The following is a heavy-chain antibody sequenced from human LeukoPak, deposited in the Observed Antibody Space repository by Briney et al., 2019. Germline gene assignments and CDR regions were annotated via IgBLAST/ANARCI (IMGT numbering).Heavy chain of an antibody. CDR3: ARDHRYFYSSGWYYYYYMDV. J-gene: IGHJ6*03. V-gene: IGHV4-39*07. CDR1: GGSISSSSYY. CDR2: IYYSGST. Sequence: SETLSLTCTVSGGSISSSSYYWGWIRQPPGKGLEWIGSIYYSGSTYYNPSLKSRVTISVDTSKNQFSLKLSSVTAADTAVYYCARDHRYFYSSGWYYYYYMDVWGKGTTVTVSS. D-gene: IGHD6-19*01.